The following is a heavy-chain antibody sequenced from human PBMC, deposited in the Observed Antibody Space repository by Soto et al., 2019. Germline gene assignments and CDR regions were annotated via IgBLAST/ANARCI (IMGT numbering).Heavy chain of an antibody. CDR2: IIPIFGTA. CDR3: ARGPITVTTTSLTFDY. V-gene: IGHV1-69*06. CDR1: GGTFSNYA. Sequence: AVKVSCKASGGTFSNYAISWVRQAPGQGLEWMGGIIPIFGTANYAQKFQGRVTITADKSTSTAYMELSSLRSEDTAVYYCARGPITVTTTSLTFDYWGQGTLVTVSS. D-gene: IGHD4-17*01. J-gene: IGHJ4*02.